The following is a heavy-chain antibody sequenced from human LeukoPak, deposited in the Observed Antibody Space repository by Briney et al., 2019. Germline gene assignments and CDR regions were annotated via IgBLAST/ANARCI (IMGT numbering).Heavy chain of an antibody. D-gene: IGHD3-10*01. Sequence: ASVKVSCKASGYTSTGYYMHWVRQAPGQGLEWMGRIDPNSGGTNYAQKFQGRVTMTRDTSISTAYMELSRLRSDDTAVYYCARDSGRFGEEYYYYYYYMDVWGKGTTVTVSS. V-gene: IGHV1-2*06. CDR2: IDPNSGGT. J-gene: IGHJ6*03. CDR1: GYTSTGYY. CDR3: ARDSGRFGEEYYYYYYYMDV.